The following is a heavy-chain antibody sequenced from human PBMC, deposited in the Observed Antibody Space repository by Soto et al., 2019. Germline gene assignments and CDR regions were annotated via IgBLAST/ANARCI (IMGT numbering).Heavy chain of an antibody. CDR3: ATGFSGSGTYSPAFEY. CDR1: GFTFRAYT. Sequence: GGSLRLSCVASGFTFRAYTMNWVRQAPGKGLEWVSSMTSSNSDLYYADSVKGRFTISRDNAKSSLYLRMNSLRADDTAIYYCATGFSGSGTYSPAFEYWGQGTLVTVSS. V-gene: IGHV3-21*01. CDR2: MTSSNSDL. D-gene: IGHD3-10*01. J-gene: IGHJ4*02.